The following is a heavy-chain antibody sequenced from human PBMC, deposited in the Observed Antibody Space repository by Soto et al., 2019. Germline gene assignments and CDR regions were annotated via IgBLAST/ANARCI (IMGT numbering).Heavy chain of an antibody. Sequence: GGSLRLSCAASGFTFSSYAMSWVRQAPGKGLEWVSAISGSGGSTYYADSVKGWFTISRDNSKNTLYLQMNSLRAEDTAVYYCAKEEYYYDSSGYYGWGQGTLVTVSS. D-gene: IGHD3-22*01. V-gene: IGHV3-23*01. J-gene: IGHJ4*02. CDR2: ISGSGGST. CDR3: AKEEYYYDSSGYYG. CDR1: GFTFSSYA.